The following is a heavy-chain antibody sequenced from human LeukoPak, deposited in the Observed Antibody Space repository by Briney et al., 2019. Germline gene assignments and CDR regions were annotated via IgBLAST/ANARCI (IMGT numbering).Heavy chain of an antibody. CDR1: GFTFSSYA. V-gene: IGHV3-30-3*01. CDR3: ARDRTHDCWRSYGMDV. D-gene: IGHD3-3*01. Sequence: GESLRLSCAASGFTFSSYAMHWVRQAPGKGLEWVAVISYDGSNKYYADSVKGQFTISRDNSKNTLYLQMNSLRAEDTAVYYCARDRTHDCWRSYGMDVWGQGTTVTVSS. CDR2: ISYDGSNK. J-gene: IGHJ6*02.